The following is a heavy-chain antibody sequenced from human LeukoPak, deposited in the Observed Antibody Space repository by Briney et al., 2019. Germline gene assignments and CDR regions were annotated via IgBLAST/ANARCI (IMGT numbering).Heavy chain of an antibody. CDR1: GFTVSSFW. V-gene: IGHV3-7*03. CDR3: ARDNPPDY. CDR2: IKQDGSEK. J-gene: IGHJ4*02. Sequence: GGSLRLSCAASGFTVSSFWMHWVRQAPGKGLEWVANIKQDGSEKSYVESVRGRFTISRDNAKNSLYLQLNSLRAEDTALYYCARDNPPDYWGQGTLVTVSS.